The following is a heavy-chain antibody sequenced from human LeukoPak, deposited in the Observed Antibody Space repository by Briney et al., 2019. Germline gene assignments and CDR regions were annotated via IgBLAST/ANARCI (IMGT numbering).Heavy chain of an antibody. CDR1: GFTFSSYG. CDR3: TSSGYLIDY. J-gene: IGHJ4*02. Sequence: GGSLRLSCAESGFTFSSYGMHWVRQAPGKGMEWVAVIWYDGSNKYYADSVKGRFTISRDNSKNTLYLQMNSLRAEDTAVYYCTSSGYLIDYWGQGTLVTVSS. CDR2: IWYDGSNK. V-gene: IGHV3-33*01. D-gene: IGHD3-22*01.